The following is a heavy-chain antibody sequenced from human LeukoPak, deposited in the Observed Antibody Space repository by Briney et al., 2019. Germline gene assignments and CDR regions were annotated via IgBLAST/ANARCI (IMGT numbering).Heavy chain of an antibody. CDR3: AVASSPYYYGSGKY. J-gene: IGHJ4*02. D-gene: IGHD3-10*01. CDR2: ISYDGSNK. V-gene: IGHV3-30*04. CDR1: GFTFSSYA. Sequence: PGGSLRLSCAASGFTFSSYAMHWVRQAPGKGLEWVAVISYDGSNKYYADSVKGRLTISRDNSKNTLYLQMNSLRAEDTAVYYCAVASSPYYYGSGKYWGQGTLVTVSS.